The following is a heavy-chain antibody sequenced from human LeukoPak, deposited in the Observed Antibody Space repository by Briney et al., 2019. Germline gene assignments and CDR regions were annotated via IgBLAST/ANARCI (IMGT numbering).Heavy chain of an antibody. J-gene: IGHJ4*02. V-gene: IGHV3-15*01. CDR2: IKTKGEGGTV. CDR1: GFTFSNAW. Sequence: GGSLRLSCATSGFTFSNAWMTWVRQTQGKGLEWVGRIKTKGEGGTVDYAAPVKGRFTISRDDSKNTLYLQMNSLKTEDTAIYYCMSDLDNWGQGTLVTVSS. CDR3: MSDLDN.